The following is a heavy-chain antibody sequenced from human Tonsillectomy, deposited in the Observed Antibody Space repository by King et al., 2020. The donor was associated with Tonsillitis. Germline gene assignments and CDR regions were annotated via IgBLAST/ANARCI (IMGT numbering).Heavy chain of an antibody. D-gene: IGHD2/OR15-2a*01. J-gene: IGHJ2*01. Sequence: VQLQESGPGLVKPSETLSLTCTVSGGSISSYYWNWIRQPPGKGLEWIGFIHHSGSTNYNPSLKSRVTTSVETSKNQFSLKLSSVTAADTAVYYCARVLGVYWYFDLWGRGTLVTVSS. CDR2: IHHSGST. CDR1: GGSISSYY. V-gene: IGHV4-59*01. CDR3: ARVLGVYWYFDL.